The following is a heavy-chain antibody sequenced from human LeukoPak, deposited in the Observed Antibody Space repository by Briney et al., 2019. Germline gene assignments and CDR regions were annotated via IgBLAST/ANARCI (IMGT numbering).Heavy chain of an antibody. J-gene: IGHJ4*02. CDR1: GFTFSNYA. Sequence: PGGSLRLSCGASGFTFSNYAMTWVRQAPGKGLEWVSIIYSGGNTYYADSVKGRFSISRDNSKNTLFLQMNSLRAEDTAVYYCARDFVGGGNYDWGQGTLVTVSS. CDR3: ARDFVGGGNYD. CDR2: IYSGGNT. V-gene: IGHV3-53*01. D-gene: IGHD2-21*01.